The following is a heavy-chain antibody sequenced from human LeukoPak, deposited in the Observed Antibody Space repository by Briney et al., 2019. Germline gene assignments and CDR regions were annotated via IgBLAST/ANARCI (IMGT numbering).Heavy chain of an antibody. D-gene: IGHD6-19*01. CDR1: GGSFSGYY. CDR2: INHSGST. Sequence: SETLSLTCAVYGGSFSGYYWSWIRQPPGKGLEWIGEINHSGSTNYNPSLKSRVTISVDTSKNQFSLKLSSVTAADTAVYYCARDIAVAGNGGPTFDYWGQGTLVTVSS. CDR3: ARDIAVAGNGGPTFDY. V-gene: IGHV4-34*01. J-gene: IGHJ4*02.